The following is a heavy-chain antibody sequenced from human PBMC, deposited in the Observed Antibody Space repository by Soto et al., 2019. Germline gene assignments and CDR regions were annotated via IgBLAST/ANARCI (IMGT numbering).Heavy chain of an antibody. CDR2: FDPSDYYT. D-gene: IGHD3-9*01. CDR3: ARRYYDILTGDYKSGGGMDV. J-gene: IGHJ6*02. V-gene: IGHV5-10-1*01. CDR1: GYSCTSYW. Sequence: ESLKISCKGSGYSCTSYWLSWVRQMPGKGLEGMGRFDPSDYYTNYSPSFQGNVTISAAKYISTAYLKWSSLKASDTAMYYCARRYYDILTGDYKSGGGMDVWGQGTTVTVSS.